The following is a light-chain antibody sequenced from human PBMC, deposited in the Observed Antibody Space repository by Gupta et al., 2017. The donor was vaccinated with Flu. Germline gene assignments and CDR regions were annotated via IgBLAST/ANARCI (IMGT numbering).Light chain of an antibody. J-gene: IGLJ3*02. CDR2: SNN. CDR3: AAWDDSLNGWV. Sequence: QSVLTQPPSASGTPGQRVTIYCSGSRSNIGSKTVNWYQQVPGTAPKLFIYSNNERPSGVPDRFSGSKSGTSASLAISGLQSEDEADYYCAAWDDSLNGWVFGGGTKLTVL. V-gene: IGLV1-44*01. CDR1: RSNIGSKT.